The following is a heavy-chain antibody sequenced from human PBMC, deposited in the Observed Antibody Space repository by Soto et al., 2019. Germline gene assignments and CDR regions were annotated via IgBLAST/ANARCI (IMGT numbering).Heavy chain of an antibody. V-gene: IGHV3-23*01. CDR2: ISGSGGST. J-gene: IGHJ3*02. D-gene: IGHD2-2*01. CDR1: GFTFSSYA. CDR3: AKGVRGYCSSTRCYDAFDI. Sequence: EVQLLESGGGLVQPGGSLRLSCAASGFTFSSYAMSWVRQAPGKGLEWVSAISGSGGSTYYADSVKGRFTISRDNSKNTLYLQMNSLRAEDTAVYYCAKGVRGYCSSTRCYDAFDIWGQGTMVTVSS.